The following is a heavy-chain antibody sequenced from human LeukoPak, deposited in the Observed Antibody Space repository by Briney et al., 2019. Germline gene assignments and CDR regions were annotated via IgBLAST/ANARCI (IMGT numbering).Heavy chain of an antibody. CDR1: GFTFSTYN. J-gene: IGHJ4*02. D-gene: IGHD4/OR15-4a*01. CDR2: ITTSSDYM. Sequence: GGSLRLSCAASGFTFSTYNMAWVRQAPGKGLEWVSSITTSSDYMYYADSLRGRFTTSRDNSKNSLFLQMNSLRAEDTAVYYCARRAGAYSHPYDYWGQGTLVTVSS. V-gene: IGHV3-21*04. CDR3: ARRAGAYSHPYDY.